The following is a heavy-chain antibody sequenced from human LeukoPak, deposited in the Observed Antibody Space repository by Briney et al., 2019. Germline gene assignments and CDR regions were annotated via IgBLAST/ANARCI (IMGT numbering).Heavy chain of an antibody. CDR2: INNDGSRT. CDR3: ATGYTYASNWFDP. Sequence: GGSLRLSCAAAGFAFSNYWMHWVRQAPGKGLVWGSCINNDGSRTIYADSVKGRFTISRDNAKNTLYLQMNSLRADDTAVYYCATGYTYASNWFDPWGQGTLVTVSS. CDR1: GFAFSNYW. V-gene: IGHV3-74*01. J-gene: IGHJ5*02. D-gene: IGHD5-18*01.